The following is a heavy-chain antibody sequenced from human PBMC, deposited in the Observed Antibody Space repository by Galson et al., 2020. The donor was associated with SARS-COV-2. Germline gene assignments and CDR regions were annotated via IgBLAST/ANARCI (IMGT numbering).Heavy chain of an antibody. D-gene: IGHD3-10*01. V-gene: IGHV4-30-4*01. CDR2: IYYSGST. CDR1: GGSISSGDYY. CDR3: ARAYKLLWFGELFPYFDY. J-gene: IGHJ4*02. Sequence: ETSETRSLTCTVSGGSISSGDYYWSWIRQPPGKGLEWIGYIYYSGSTYYNPSLKSRVTISVDTSKNQFSLKLSSVTAADTAVYYCARAYKLLWFGELFPYFDYWGQGTLVTVSS.